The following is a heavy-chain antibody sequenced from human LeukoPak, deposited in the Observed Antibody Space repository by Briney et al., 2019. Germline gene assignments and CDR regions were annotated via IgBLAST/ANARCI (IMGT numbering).Heavy chain of an antibody. V-gene: IGHV3-23*01. J-gene: IGHJ4*02. CDR1: GFTFGTYA. CDR3: AGGDGDYDYFDY. Sequence: GGSLRLSCAASGFTFGTYAMSWVRQAPGKGLEWVSAINSGGGNTYYADSVKGRFTISRDNAKNSLYLQMNSLRAEDTAVYYCAGGDGDYDYFDYWGQGILVTVSS. D-gene: IGHD4-17*01. CDR2: INSGGGNT.